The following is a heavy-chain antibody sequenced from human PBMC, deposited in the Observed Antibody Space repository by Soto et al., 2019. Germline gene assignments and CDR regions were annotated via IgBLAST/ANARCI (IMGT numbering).Heavy chain of an antibody. V-gene: IGHV1-2*04. CDR1: GYTFTGYY. D-gene: IGHD5-12*01. CDR2: INPNSGGT. CDR3: ARDGYSGYDLRETYAFDI. J-gene: IGHJ3*02. Sequence: GASVKVSCKASGYTFTGYYMHWVRQAPGQGLEWMGWINPNSGGTNYAQKFQGWVTMTRDTSISTAYMELSRLRSDDTAVYYCARDGYSGYDLRETYAFDIWGQGTMVTVSS.